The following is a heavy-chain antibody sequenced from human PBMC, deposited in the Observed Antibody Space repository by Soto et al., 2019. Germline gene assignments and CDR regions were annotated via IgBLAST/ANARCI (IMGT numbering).Heavy chain of an antibody. CDR3: AKGTEYYYGSGSIRPFDY. CDR1: GFTFSSYA. V-gene: IGHV3-23*01. Sequence: GGSLRLSCAASGFTFSSYAMSWVRQAPGKGLEWVSAISGSGSSTYYADSVKGRFTISRDNSKNTLYLQMNSLRAEDTAVYYCAKGTEYYYGSGSIRPFDYWGQGTLVTVSS. J-gene: IGHJ4*02. CDR2: ISGSGSST. D-gene: IGHD3-10*01.